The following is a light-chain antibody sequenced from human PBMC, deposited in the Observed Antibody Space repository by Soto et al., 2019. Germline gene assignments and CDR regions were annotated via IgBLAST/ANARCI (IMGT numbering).Light chain of an antibody. Sequence: DIQMTQSPSSLSASVGDRVTITCRASQSISSYLNWYQQKPGKAPKLLIYDASNRATGIPARFSGSGSGTDFTLTISSLEPEDFAVYYCQQRSNWLTFGGGTKVDIK. CDR3: QQRSNWLT. CDR1: QSISSY. V-gene: IGKV1-39*01. J-gene: IGKJ4*01. CDR2: DAS.